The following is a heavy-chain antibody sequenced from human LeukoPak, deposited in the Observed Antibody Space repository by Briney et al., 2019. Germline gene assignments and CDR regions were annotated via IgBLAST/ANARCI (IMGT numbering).Heavy chain of an antibody. D-gene: IGHD3-3*01. CDR2: IWYDGSNK. CDR1: GFTFSSYG. CDR3: AKSDFWSGYFYYYYMDV. Sequence: GGSLRLSCAASGFTFSSYGMHWVRQAPGKGLEWVAAIWYDGSNKYYADSVKGRFTISRDNSKNTLYLQMNSLRAEDTAVYCCAKSDFWSGYFYYYYMDVWGKGTTVTVSS. V-gene: IGHV3-33*06. J-gene: IGHJ6*03.